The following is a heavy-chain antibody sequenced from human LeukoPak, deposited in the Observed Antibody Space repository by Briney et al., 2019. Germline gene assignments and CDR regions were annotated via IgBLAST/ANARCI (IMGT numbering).Heavy chain of an antibody. CDR1: GGSFSGYY. CDR3: VRGDIVVVPAAIRRYYYYGMDV. V-gene: IGHV4-34*01. J-gene: IGHJ6*02. CDR2: INHSGST. D-gene: IGHD2-2*02. Sequence: KASETLSLTCAVYGGSFSGYYWSWIRQPPGKGLEWIGEINHSGSTNYNPSLKSRVTISVDTSKNQFSLKLSSVTAADTAVYYCVRGDIVVVPAAIRRYYYYGMDVWGQGTTVTVSS.